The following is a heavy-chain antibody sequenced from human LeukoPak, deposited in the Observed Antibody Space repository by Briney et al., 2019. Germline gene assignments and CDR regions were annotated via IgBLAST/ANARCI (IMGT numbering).Heavy chain of an antibody. V-gene: IGHV1-18*01. CDR1: GYTFTSYG. CDR2: ISAYNGNT. Sequence: ASVKVSCKASGYTFTSYGISWVRQAPGQGLEWMGWISAYNGNTNHAQKLQGRVTMTTDTSTSTAYMELRSLRSDDTAVYYCALYYNRDYRWFDPWGQGTLVTVSS. J-gene: IGHJ5*02. CDR3: ALYYNRDYRWFDP. D-gene: IGHD1-26*01.